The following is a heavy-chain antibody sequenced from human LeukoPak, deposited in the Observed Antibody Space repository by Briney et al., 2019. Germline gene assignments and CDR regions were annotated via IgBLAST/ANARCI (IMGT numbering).Heavy chain of an antibody. V-gene: IGHV1-18*01. Sequence: ASVKVSCKASGYTFTSYGISWVRQAPGQGLEWMGWISAYNGNTNYAQKLQGRVTMTTDTSTSTAYMELRSLRSDDTAVYYCARTEYSSSSGAFDIWGQGTMVTVSS. J-gene: IGHJ3*02. CDR2: ISAYNGNT. CDR3: ARTEYSSSSGAFDI. CDR1: GYTFTSYG. D-gene: IGHD6-6*01.